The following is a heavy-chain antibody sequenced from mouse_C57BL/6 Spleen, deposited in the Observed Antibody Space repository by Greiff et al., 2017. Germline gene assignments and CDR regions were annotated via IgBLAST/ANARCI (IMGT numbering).Heavy chain of an antibody. CDR1: GYAFSSSW. D-gene: IGHD1-1*01. J-gene: IGHJ2*01. CDR2: IYPGDGDT. CDR3: ARWDYYGSSPFDY. Sequence: QVQLQQSGPELVKAGASVKISCKASGYAFSSSWMNWVKQRPGKGLEWIGRIYPGDGDTNYNGKFKGKATLTADKSSSTAYMQLSSLTSEDSAVYFCARWDYYGSSPFDYWGQGTTLTVSS. V-gene: IGHV1-82*01.